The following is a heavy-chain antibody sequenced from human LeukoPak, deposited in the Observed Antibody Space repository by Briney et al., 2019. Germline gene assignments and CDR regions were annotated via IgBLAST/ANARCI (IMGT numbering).Heavy chain of an antibody. Sequence: ASVKVSCKASGYTFTNYYIHWVRRAPGQGLEWMGLIDPGGDNTDYAQNFQGRVTMTRDTSTSTVYMGLSSLRSDDTALYYCASAGLTYGSGSYFVYWGQGTLVTVSS. D-gene: IGHD3-10*01. CDR2: IDPGGDNT. CDR1: GYTFTNYY. J-gene: IGHJ4*02. V-gene: IGHV1-46*01. CDR3: ASAGLTYGSGSYFVY.